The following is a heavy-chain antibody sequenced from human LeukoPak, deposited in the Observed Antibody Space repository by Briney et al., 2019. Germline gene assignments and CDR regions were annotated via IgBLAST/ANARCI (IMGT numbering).Heavy chain of an antibody. D-gene: IGHD5-24*01. V-gene: IGHV3-23*01. CDR1: KSTFSSFA. J-gene: IGHJ4*02. CDR3: AKDSIISFDY. CDR2: ISGSGHST. Sequence: HPGGSLRLSCAASKSTFSSFAITWVRQAPGKGLEWVSSISGSGHSTYYADSVRGRFTISRDNSKNTLYLQMNSLRAEDTAVYYCAKDSIISFDYWGQGTLVTVSS.